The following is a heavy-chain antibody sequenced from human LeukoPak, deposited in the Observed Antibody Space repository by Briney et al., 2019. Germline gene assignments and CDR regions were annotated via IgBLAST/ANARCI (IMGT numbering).Heavy chain of an antibody. J-gene: IGHJ3*02. CDR1: GYTFTGYY. V-gene: IGHV1-2*02. CDR3: ARDYGDYTPADAFDI. CDR2: INPNSGGT. Sequence: ASVKVSCKASGYTFTGYYMHWVRQAPGQGLEWVGWINPNSGGTNYAQKFQGRDTMTRDTSISTAYMELSRLRSDDTAVYYCARDYGDYTPADAFDIWGQGTMVTLSS. D-gene: IGHD4-17*01.